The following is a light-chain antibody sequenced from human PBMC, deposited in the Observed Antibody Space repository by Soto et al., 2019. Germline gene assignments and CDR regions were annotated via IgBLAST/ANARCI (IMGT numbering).Light chain of an antibody. CDR3: QQYYSYPLT. Sequence: AIRMTQSPSSLSASTGDRVTITCRASQGISSYLAWYQQKPGKAPKLLIYAASTLQSGVPSRFSGSGSGTDFPLTISRLQSEDFATYYWQQYYSYPLTFGGGTKVEIK. CDR2: AAS. V-gene: IGKV1-8*01. J-gene: IGKJ4*01. CDR1: QGISSY.